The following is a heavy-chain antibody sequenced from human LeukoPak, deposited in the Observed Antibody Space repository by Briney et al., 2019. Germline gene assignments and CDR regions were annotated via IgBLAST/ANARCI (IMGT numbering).Heavy chain of an antibody. D-gene: IGHD6-13*01. J-gene: IGHJ5*02. CDR2: IIPIFGTA. CDR3: ARSKSGAAGPDNWFDP. V-gene: IGHV1-69*05. CDR1: GGTFSSYA. Sequence: GASVKVSCKASGGTFSSYAISWVRQAPGQGLEWMGGIIPIFGTANYAQKLQGRVTMTTDTSTSTAYMELRSLRSDDTAVYYCARSKSGAAGPDNWFDPWGQGTLVTVSS.